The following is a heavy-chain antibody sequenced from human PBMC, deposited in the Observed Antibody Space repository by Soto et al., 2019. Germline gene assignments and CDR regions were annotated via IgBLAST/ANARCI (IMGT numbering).Heavy chain of an antibody. Sequence: QVQLQESGPGLVKPSQTLSLTCTVSGGSISSGGYYWSWIRQHPGKGLEWIGYIYYSGSTYYNPSLKSRVTISVDTSKNQFSLKLSSVTAADTAVYYCAREDRRSSWQRRGWFDPWGQGTLVTVSS. CDR3: AREDRRSSWQRRGWFDP. D-gene: IGHD6-13*01. J-gene: IGHJ5*02. CDR1: GGSISSGGYY. V-gene: IGHV4-31*03. CDR2: IYYSGST.